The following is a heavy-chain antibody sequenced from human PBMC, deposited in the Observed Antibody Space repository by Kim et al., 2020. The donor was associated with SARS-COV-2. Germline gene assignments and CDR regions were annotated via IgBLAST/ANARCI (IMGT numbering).Heavy chain of an antibody. CDR2: IDSDGSAT. Sequence: GGSLRLSCAASGFTFSTYWMHWVRRAPGEGLLWVSRIDSDGSATSYADSVKGRFTISRDNAKNTLYLQMNNLRAEDTAVYYCTRDRDARPFDSWGQGTL. D-gene: IGHD2-8*01. V-gene: IGHV3-74*01. J-gene: IGHJ4*02. CDR3: TRDRDARPFDS. CDR1: GFTFSTYW.